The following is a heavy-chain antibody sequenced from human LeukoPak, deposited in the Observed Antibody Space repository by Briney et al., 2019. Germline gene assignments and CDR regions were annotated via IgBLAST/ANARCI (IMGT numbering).Heavy chain of an antibody. CDR2: LYSDGNT. J-gene: IGHJ4*02. Sequence: GGSLRLSCAASGFTFSSYWMSWVRQAPGKGLEWVSVLYSDGNTKYADSVQGRFTISRDNSKNTLYLEMNSLSPDDTAVYYCARGVEPLAANTLAYWGQGTLVTVSS. CDR1: GFTFSSYW. CDR3: ARGVEPLAANTLAY. V-gene: IGHV3-53*01. D-gene: IGHD1-14*01.